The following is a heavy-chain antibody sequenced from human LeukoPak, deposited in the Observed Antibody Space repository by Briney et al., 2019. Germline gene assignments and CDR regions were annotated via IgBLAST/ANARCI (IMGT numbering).Heavy chain of an antibody. V-gene: IGHV4-59*01. CDR1: GGSISSYC. CDR2: IYYSGST. CDR3: ARRMVDSYGFYYFDY. Sequence: SETLSLTCTVSGGSISSYCWSWIRQPPGKGLEWIGYIYYSGSTNYNPSLKSRVTISVDTSKNQFSLKLSSVTAADTAVYYCARRMVDSYGFYYFDYWGQGTLVTVSS. D-gene: IGHD2-8*01. J-gene: IGHJ4*02.